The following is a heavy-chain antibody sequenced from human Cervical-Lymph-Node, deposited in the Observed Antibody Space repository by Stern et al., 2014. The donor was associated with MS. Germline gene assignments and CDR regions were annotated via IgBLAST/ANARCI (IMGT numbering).Heavy chain of an antibody. Sequence: HLVESGPEVKKPGTSVKVSCKASGFTFTSSAVQCVRQARGQRLEWIGWIVVGSGNTNYAQKFQERVTITRDMSTSTAYMELSSLRSEDTAVYYCAAIRDYYDSSGYDAFDIWGQGTMVTVSS. D-gene: IGHD3-22*01. CDR1: GFTFTSSA. CDR3: AAIRDYYDSSGYDAFDI. V-gene: IGHV1-58*01. J-gene: IGHJ3*02. CDR2: IVVGSGNT.